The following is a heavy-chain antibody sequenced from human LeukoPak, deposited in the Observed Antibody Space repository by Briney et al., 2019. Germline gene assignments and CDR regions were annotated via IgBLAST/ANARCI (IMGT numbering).Heavy chain of an antibody. CDR1: GFTFGDYA. V-gene: IGHV3-49*04. CDR3: RVEYYDSSGYYRIDY. D-gene: IGHD3-22*01. Sequence: GRSLRLSCTASGFTFGDYAMSWVRQAPGKGLEWVGFIRSKAYGGTTEYAASVKGRFTISRDDSKSIAYLQMNSLKTEDTAVYYCRVEYYDSSGYYRIDYWGQGTLVTVSS. CDR2: IRSKAYGGTT. J-gene: IGHJ4*02.